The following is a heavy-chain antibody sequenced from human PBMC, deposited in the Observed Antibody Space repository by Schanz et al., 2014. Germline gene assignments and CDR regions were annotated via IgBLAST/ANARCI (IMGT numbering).Heavy chain of an antibody. D-gene: IGHD2-8*02. V-gene: IGHV3-23*01. J-gene: IGHJ4*02. CDR1: GFSFTTYA. CDR3: AKTLFPGGTQTFGN. Sequence: EVQLLESGGGLVQPGGSLRLSCASSGFSFTTYAMSWVRQAPGKGLEWVSSISSGGGSTYYADSVKGRFTISRDNSKSTLYVEMNSLRVEDTAVYYCAKTLFPGGTQTFGNWGRGTLVTVSS. CDR2: ISSGGGST.